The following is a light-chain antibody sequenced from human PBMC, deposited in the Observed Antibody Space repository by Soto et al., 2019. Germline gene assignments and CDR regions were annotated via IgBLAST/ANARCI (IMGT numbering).Light chain of an antibody. CDR2: KAS. J-gene: IGKJ3*01. CDR1: QSISSW. CDR3: QQYNSYPFT. V-gene: IGKV1-5*03. Sequence: DIQMTQSPSTLSASVGDRVTITCRASQSISSWLAWYQQKPGKAPKLLIYKASSLESGVPSRFSGSGSGTEVTLTISSLQPDDFATYYCQQYNSYPFTFGPGTTVDIK.